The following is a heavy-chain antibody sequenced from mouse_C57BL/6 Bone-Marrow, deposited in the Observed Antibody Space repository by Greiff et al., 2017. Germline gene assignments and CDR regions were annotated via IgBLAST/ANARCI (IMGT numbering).Heavy chain of an antibody. V-gene: IGHV10-1*01. Sequence: EVKLVESGGGLVQPKGSLKLSCAASGFSFNTYAMNWVRQAPGKGLEWVARIRSKSNNYATYYADSVKDRFTISRDDSESMLYLQMNNLKTEDTAMYYCVRDGLLLGNWGQGTLVTVSA. D-gene: IGHD2-3*01. CDR1: GFSFNTYA. CDR2: IRSKSNNYAT. J-gene: IGHJ3*01. CDR3: VRDGLLLGN.